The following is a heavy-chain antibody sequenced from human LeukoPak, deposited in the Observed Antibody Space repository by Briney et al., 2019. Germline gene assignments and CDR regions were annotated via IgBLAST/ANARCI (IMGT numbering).Heavy chain of an antibody. CDR2: IGIDSGNT. Sequence: GGSLRLSCATSGFTFSDYSMNWVRHAPGKGLEWISYIGIDSGNTNYADSVKGRFTISGDKAKNSLYLQMNSLRVEDTAVYYCARDYKYAFDNWGQGTLVTVSS. J-gene: IGHJ4*02. CDR3: ARDYKYAFDN. D-gene: IGHD5-24*01. V-gene: IGHV3-48*01. CDR1: GFTFSDYS.